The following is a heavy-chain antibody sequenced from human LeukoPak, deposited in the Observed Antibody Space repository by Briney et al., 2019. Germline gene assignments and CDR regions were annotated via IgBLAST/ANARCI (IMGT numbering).Heavy chain of an antibody. V-gene: IGHV3-7*04. CDR1: GFPFSSYW. CDR2: IKQDGSKK. Sequence: GGSLRLSWVASGFPFSSYWMTWVRQAPGKGLEWVANIKQDGSKKSYVDSVKGRFTISRDNAKNSLYLQMNSPRAEDTAIYYCTRVGYIDEGIDYWGQGTLVTVSS. CDR3: TRVGYIDEGIDY. D-gene: IGHD5-24*01. J-gene: IGHJ4*02.